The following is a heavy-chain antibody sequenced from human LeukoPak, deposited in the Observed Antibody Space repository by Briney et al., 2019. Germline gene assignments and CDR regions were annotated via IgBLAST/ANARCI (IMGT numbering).Heavy chain of an antibody. D-gene: IGHD5-18*01. J-gene: IGHJ4*02. Sequence: ASVTVSFTCSAYRFTSYGISWVRLAPGQGLEWMGCISAYNGNTNYAQKLQGRVTMTTDTSTSTAYMQLRSLRSDDTAVYYCARDRHTAIVRPTDFDYWGQGTLVTVSS. CDR3: ARDRHTAIVRPTDFDY. CDR2: ISAYNGNT. CDR1: AYRFTSYG. V-gene: IGHV1-18*01.